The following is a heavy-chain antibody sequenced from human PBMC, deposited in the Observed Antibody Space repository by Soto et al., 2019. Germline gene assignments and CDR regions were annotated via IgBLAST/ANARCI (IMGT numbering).Heavy chain of an antibody. CDR2: ISAYSGDK. CDR3: ARGGPDLATIGSFDY. CDR1: GYTFTTYD. J-gene: IGHJ4*02. D-gene: IGHD3-16*01. V-gene: IGHV1-18*01. Sequence: QVQLVQSGAEVRKPGASVKVSCEASGYTFTTYDISWVRQAPGQGLEWLGWISAYSGDKKYAQKFQGRVTMTTDTSTITAYMELRSLRSEDTAVYYCARGGPDLATIGSFDYWGQGTLVTVSS.